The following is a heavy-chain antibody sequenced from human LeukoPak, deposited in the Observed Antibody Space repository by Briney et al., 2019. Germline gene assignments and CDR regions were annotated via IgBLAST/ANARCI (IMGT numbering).Heavy chain of an antibody. Sequence: PGGSLRLSCAASGFTFSSYAMSWVRQAPGKGLDWVSAISGSGGSTYYADSVKGRFTISRDDAKNSLYLQMNNLRVEDTAMYYCARSSGTYDWFGPWGQGTLVTVSS. J-gene: IGHJ5*02. CDR1: GFTFSSYA. CDR3: ARSSGTYDWFGP. V-gene: IGHV3-23*01. D-gene: IGHD1-26*01. CDR2: ISGSGGST.